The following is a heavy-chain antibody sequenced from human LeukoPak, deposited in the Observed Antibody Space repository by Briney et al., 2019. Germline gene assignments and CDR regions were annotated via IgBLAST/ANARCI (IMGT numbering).Heavy chain of an antibody. CDR3: ARDAGGDFDY. D-gene: IGHD2-21*01. Sequence: SETLSLTCNVSGYSISSGYYWGWIRQPPGKALEWIGTTFHSGSPNYNPSLKSRVTISIDTSKNQFSLKLSSVTAADTAFYYCARDAGGDFDYWGQGTLVTVSS. CDR1: GYSISSGYY. V-gene: IGHV4-38-2*02. J-gene: IGHJ4*02. CDR2: TFHSGSP.